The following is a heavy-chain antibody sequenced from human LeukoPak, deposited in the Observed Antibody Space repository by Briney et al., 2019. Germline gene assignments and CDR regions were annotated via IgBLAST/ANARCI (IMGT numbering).Heavy chain of an antibody. J-gene: IGHJ6*02. Sequence: PGGSLRLSCAASGFTFSSYSMNWVRQAPGRGLEWVSSTSSSSSYIYYADSVKGRFTISRDNAKNSLYLQMNSLRAEDTAVYYCARDPVSSDVYNGMDVWGQGTTVTVSS. V-gene: IGHV3-21*01. D-gene: IGHD1-14*01. CDR3: ARDPVSSDVYNGMDV. CDR1: GFTFSSYS. CDR2: TSSSSSYI.